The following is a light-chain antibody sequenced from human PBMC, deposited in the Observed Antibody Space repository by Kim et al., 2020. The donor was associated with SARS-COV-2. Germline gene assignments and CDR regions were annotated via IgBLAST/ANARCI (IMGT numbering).Light chain of an antibody. CDR3: QQDYNFPT. Sequence: PGERVTLSCRASQSVSSSYFTWYTQNPGQAPRLLIYGASTRATGIPARFSGSGSGTDFTLTIGSPQPEDFAVYYCQQDYNFPTFGQGTKVDIK. CDR1: QSVSSSY. J-gene: IGKJ1*01. V-gene: IGKV3D-7*01. CDR2: GAS.